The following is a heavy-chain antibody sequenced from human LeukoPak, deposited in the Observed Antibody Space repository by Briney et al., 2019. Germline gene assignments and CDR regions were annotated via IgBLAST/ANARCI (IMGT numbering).Heavy chain of an antibody. CDR3: ARRLTQYDCFDP. CDR2: TYYRSTWYN. D-gene: IGHD2-2*01. V-gene: IGHV6-1*01. Sequence: SQTLSLTCAISGDSVSSNNVTWNWIRQSPSRGLEWLGRTYYRSTWYNDYAVSVRGRITVNPDTSKNQFSLHLNSVTPEDTAVYYCARRLTQYDCFDPWGQGILVTVSS. CDR1: GDSVSSNNVT. J-gene: IGHJ5*02.